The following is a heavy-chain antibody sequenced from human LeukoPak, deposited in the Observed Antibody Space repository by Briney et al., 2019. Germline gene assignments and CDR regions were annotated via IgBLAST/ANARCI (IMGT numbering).Heavy chain of an antibody. CDR1: GFTFSSYS. V-gene: IGHV3-21*01. D-gene: IGHD3-10*01. CDR2: ISSSSSYI. Sequence: GGSLRLSCAASGFTFSSYSMNWVRQAPGKGLEWVSSISSSSSYIYYADSVKGRFTISRDNSKNTLYLQMNSLRAEDTAVYYCARGPYYYGSGSLYGMDVWGQGTTVTVSS. CDR3: ARGPYYYGSGSLYGMDV. J-gene: IGHJ6*02.